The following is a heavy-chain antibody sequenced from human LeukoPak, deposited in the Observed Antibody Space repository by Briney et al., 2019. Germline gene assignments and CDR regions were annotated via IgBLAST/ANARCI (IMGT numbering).Heavy chain of an antibody. CDR1: GGSISSYY. Sequence: SETLSLTCTVSGGSISSYYWSWIRQPPGKGLEWIGYIYYSGSTNYNPSLKSRVTISVDTSKNQFSLKLSSVTAADTAVYYCARASSTVTTTRLYYYYMDVWGKGTTVTISS. J-gene: IGHJ6*03. CDR3: ARASSTVTTTRLYYYYMDV. D-gene: IGHD4-17*01. CDR2: IYYSGST. V-gene: IGHV4-59*01.